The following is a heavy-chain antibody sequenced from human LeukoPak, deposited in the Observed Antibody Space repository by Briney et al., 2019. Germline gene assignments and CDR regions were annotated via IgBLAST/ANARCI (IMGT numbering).Heavy chain of an antibody. CDR1: GFTFSSYS. Sequence: GGSLRPSCAASGFTFSSYSMNWVRQAPGRGLEWVSSISSSSSYIYYADSVKGRFTISRDNAKNSLYLQMDSLRAEDTAVYYCARGWASEAFDYWGQGTLVTVSS. J-gene: IGHJ4*02. V-gene: IGHV3-21*01. CDR2: ISSSSSYI. D-gene: IGHD3-16*01. CDR3: ARGWASEAFDY.